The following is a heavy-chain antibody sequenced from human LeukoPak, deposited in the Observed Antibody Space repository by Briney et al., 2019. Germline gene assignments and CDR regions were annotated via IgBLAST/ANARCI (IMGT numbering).Heavy chain of an antibody. V-gene: IGHV3-21*01. CDR1: GFTFSSYS. CDR3: ERCGYSHGYGWGGGYYYYYMDV. CDR2: VSSSSSYI. Sequence: GGSLRLSCAASGFTFSSYSMNWVRQVPGKGLEWVSSVSSSSSYIYYADSVKGRFTISRDNAKNSLYLQMNSLRAEDTAVYYCERCGYSHGYGWGGGYYYYYMDVWGKGTTVTVSS. D-gene: IGHD5-18*01. J-gene: IGHJ6*03.